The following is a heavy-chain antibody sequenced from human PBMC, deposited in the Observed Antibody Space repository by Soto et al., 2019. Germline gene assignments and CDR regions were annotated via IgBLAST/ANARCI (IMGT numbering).Heavy chain of an antibody. CDR1: GFTFSSYS. D-gene: IGHD3-10*01. V-gene: IGHV3-21*01. Sequence: EVQLVESGGGLVKPGGSLRLSCAASGFTFSSYSMNWVRQAPGKGLEWVSSISSSSSYIYYADSVKCRFTISRDNAKNSLYLQMNSLRAEDTAVYYCARDPGVRGGGWFDPWGQGTLVTVSS. J-gene: IGHJ5*02. CDR2: ISSSSSYI. CDR3: ARDPGVRGGGWFDP.